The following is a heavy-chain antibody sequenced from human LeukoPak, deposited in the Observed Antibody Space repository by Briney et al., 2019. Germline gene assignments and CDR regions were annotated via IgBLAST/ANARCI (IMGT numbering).Heavy chain of an antibody. CDR3: ARDVPTCGGDCSDFDY. J-gene: IGHJ4*02. CDR1: GFTFSSYS. D-gene: IGHD2-21*01. Sequence: GGSLRLSCAASGFTFSSYSMNWVRQAPGKGLEWVSSISSSSSYIYYADSVKGRFTISRDNAKNSVYLQINSLRAEDTAVYYCARDVPTCGGDCSDFDYWGQGTLVTVSS. CDR2: ISSSSSYI. V-gene: IGHV3-21*01.